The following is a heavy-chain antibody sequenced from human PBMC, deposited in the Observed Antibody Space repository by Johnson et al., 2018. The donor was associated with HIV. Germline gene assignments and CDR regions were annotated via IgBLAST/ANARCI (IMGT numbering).Heavy chain of an antibody. V-gene: IGHV3-30*04. CDR3: ARSLHDYGDYLWGRDAFDL. CDR1: GFTFSSYA. Sequence: QVQLVESGGGLVQPGGSLRLSCAASGFTFSSYAMHWVRQAPGKGLEWVAVISYDGLKKYYAGSVPGRFSISRDNSKDTLYLQMNKLRIEDTALYYCARSLHDYGDYLWGRDAFDLWGQGTMVIVSS. CDR2: ISYDGLKK. D-gene: IGHD4-17*01. J-gene: IGHJ3*01.